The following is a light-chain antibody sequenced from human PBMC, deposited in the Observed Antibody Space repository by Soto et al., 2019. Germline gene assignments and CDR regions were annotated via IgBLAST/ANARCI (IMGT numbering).Light chain of an antibody. CDR3: QQFNNLYT. CDR1: QGISSA. V-gene: IGKV1D-13*01. J-gene: IGKJ2*01. Sequence: AIQLTQSPSSLSASVGDRVTITCRAIQGISSALAWYQQKPGKAPKLLIYDASSLESGVPSRFSGSGSGTDFTLTISSLQPEDFATYYCQQFNNLYTFGQ. CDR2: DAS.